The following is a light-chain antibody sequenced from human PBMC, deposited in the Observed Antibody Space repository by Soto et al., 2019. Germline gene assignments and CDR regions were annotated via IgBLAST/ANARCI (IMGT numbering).Light chain of an antibody. J-gene: IGLJ2*01. Sequence: SSVVTQPPSVSVAPGKTARITCGGNKIGSKSVHWYQQKPGQAPVLVIYYDSDRPSGIPERFSGSNSGNTATLTISRVEAGDEADYYCQVWDSSSDHPVFGGGTKLTVL. CDR3: QVWDSSSDHPV. V-gene: IGLV3-21*04. CDR2: YDS. CDR1: KIGSKS.